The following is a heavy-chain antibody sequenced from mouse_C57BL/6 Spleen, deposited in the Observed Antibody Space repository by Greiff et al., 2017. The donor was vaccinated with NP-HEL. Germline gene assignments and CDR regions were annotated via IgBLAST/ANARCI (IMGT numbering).Heavy chain of an antibody. CDR2: IYPGDGDT. V-gene: IGHV1-82*01. J-gene: IGHJ1*03. D-gene: IGHD2-1*01. CDR1: GYAFSSSW. Sequence: VQRVESGPELVKPGASVKISCKASGYAFSSSWMNWVKQRPGKGLEWIGRIYPGDGDTNYNGKFKGKVTLTADKSSSTAYMQLSSLTSEDSAVYFCARWRGNYWYFDVWGTGTTVTVSS. CDR3: ARWRGNYWYFDV.